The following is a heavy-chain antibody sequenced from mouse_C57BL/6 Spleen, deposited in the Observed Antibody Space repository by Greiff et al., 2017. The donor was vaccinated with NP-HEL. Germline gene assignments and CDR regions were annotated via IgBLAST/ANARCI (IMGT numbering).Heavy chain of an antibody. Sequence: EVHLVESGGGLVKPGGSLKLSCAASGFTFSDYGMHWVRQAPEKGLEWVAYISSGSSTIYYADTVKGRFTISRDNAKNTLFLQMTSLRSEDTAMYYCARYYGYDPAWFAYWGQGTLVTVSA. CDR1: GFTFSDYG. CDR2: ISSGSSTI. V-gene: IGHV5-17*01. D-gene: IGHD2-2*01. CDR3: ARYYGYDPAWFAY. J-gene: IGHJ3*01.